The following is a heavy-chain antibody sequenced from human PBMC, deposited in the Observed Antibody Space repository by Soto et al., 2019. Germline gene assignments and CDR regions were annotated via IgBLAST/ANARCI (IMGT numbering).Heavy chain of an antibody. J-gene: IGHJ4*02. CDR3: ARSRIAAVGTSVPNY. CDR2: INHDGDT. V-gene: IGHV4-34*01. CDR1: GGTCGGYY. D-gene: IGHD6-13*01. Sequence: SETLSLTCAVYGGTCGGYYWNWIRQPPGRGLEWIGEINHDGDTNSTPSLTSRVTISVDVSKNQFSLKLNSVTAADTAMYYCARSRIAAVGTSVPNYWGQGPPVTVSS.